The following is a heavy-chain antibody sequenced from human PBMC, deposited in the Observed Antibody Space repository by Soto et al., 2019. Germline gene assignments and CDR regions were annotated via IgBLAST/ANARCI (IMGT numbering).Heavy chain of an antibody. J-gene: IGHJ6*02. CDR1: GYSFTSYW. V-gene: IGHV5-51*01. D-gene: IGHD2-15*01. CDR2: IYPGDSDT. CDR3: ARFELGYCSGGSCYLDVGMDV. Sequence: PGESLKISCKGSGYSFTSYWIGWVRQMPGKGLEWMGIIYPGDSDTRYSPSFQGQVTISADKSISTAYLQWSSLKASDTAMYYCARFELGYCSGGSCYLDVGMDVWGQGTTVTVSS.